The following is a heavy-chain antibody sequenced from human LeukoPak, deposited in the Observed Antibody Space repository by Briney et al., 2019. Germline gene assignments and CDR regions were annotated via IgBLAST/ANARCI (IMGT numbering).Heavy chain of an antibody. D-gene: IGHD3-10*01. V-gene: IGHV3-30*18. Sequence: PGRSLRLSCAASGFTFSSYGMHWVRQARGKGLEWVAVISYDGSNKYYADSVKGRFTISRDNSKNTLYLQMNSLRAEDTAVYYCAKGRFGELLGYFDYWGQGTLVTVSS. J-gene: IGHJ4*02. CDR1: GFTFSSYG. CDR2: ISYDGSNK. CDR3: AKGRFGELLGYFDY.